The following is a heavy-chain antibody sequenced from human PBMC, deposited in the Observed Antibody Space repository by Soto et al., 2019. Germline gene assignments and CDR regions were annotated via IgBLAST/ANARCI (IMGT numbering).Heavy chain of an antibody. V-gene: IGHV3-7*01. J-gene: IGHJ5*02. Sequence: EVQLVESGGGLVQPGGSLRLSCTASGFTFSDSWMTWVRQAPGKGLEWVARIKPDESGKKSADSVKGRFSISRDNAKNSMYLQMDSLRGEDTAVYYCVRGGSNYASWGQGTRVTVSS. CDR2: IKPDESGK. CDR1: GFTFSDSW. D-gene: IGHD4-4*01. CDR3: VRGGSNYAS.